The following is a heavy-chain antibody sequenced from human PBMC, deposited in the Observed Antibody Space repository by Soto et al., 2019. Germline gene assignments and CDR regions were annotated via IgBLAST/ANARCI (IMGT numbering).Heavy chain of an antibody. V-gene: IGHV3-23*01. CDR2: ISGSADAT. D-gene: IGHD2-2*01. Sequence: EVQLLESGGGLVQTGGSLRLSCAASGFTFSTYAMSWVRQAPGKGLEWVSTISGSADATFYADSVKGRFAIFRDTSRAMFNLQMTRLRAADTAGYYWAKGVDGYCSTTSCLFHFDYWGPGTLATVSS. J-gene: IGHJ4*02. CDR1: GFTFSTYA. CDR3: AKGVDGYCSTTSCLFHFDY.